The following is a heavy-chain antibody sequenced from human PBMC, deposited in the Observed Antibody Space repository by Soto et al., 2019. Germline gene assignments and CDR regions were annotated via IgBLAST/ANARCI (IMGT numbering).Heavy chain of an antibody. J-gene: IGHJ4*02. D-gene: IGHD3-3*01. CDR3: ARKVFWSGLFDY. CDR1: SGSISSSNW. CDR2: IYHSGST. Sequence: PSETLSLTCAVSSGSISSSNWWSWVRQPPGKGLEWIGEIYHSGSTNYNPSLKSRVTISVDKSKNQLSLKLSSVTAADTAVYYCARKVFWSGLFDYWGQGTLVTVSS. V-gene: IGHV4-4*02.